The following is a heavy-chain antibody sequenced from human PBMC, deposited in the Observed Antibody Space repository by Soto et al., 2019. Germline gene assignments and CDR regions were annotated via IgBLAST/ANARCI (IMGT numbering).Heavy chain of an antibody. CDR1: GGSFSGYY. CDR2: INHSGST. D-gene: IGHD3-10*01. J-gene: IGHJ6*02. V-gene: IGHV4-34*01. CDR3: ARRGMFRPGSGSYYYYYGMDV. Sequence: SETLSLTCAVYGGSFSGYYWSWIRQPPGKGLEWIGEINHSGSTNYNPSLKSRVTISVDTSKNQFSLKLSSVTAADTAVYYCARRGMFRPGSGSYYYYYGMDVWGQGTTVTVS.